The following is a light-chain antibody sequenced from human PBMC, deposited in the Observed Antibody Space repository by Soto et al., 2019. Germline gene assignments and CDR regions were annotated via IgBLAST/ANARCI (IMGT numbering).Light chain of an antibody. J-gene: IGLJ2*01. CDR2: LNSDGSH. V-gene: IGLV4-69*01. CDR3: QTWGTGIHRV. CDR1: SGHNNYA. Sequence: QAVLTQSPSASASLGASVKLTCTLSSGHNNYAIAWHQQQPEKGPRYLMKLNSDGSHSKGDGIPDRFSGSSSGAERYLTISSLQSEDEADYYCQTWGTGIHRVFGGGTQLTVL.